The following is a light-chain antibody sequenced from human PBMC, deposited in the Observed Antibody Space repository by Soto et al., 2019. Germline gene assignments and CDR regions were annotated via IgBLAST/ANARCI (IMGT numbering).Light chain of an antibody. CDR1: QNINNY. J-gene: IGKJ4*02. Sequence: DIQMNQSPSSLSASVGDRVTITCQASQNINNYLNWYQQKPGRAPKLLIYDASSLQSGVPSRFSGRGSGTDFTLNISRLQPEDFATYYCQQSDSLPPTFGGGNKV. V-gene: IGKV1-39*01. CDR3: QQSDSLPPT. CDR2: DAS.